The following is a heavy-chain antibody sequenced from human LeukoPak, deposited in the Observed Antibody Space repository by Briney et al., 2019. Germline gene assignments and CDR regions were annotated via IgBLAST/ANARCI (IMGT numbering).Heavy chain of an antibody. J-gene: IGHJ4*02. Sequence: PGGSLRLSCAASGFTFSDHSMSWIRQSPGKGLEWVAYISSGGSPMYYVDSVKGRSTISRDNAKNSLYLEIHSLRVEDTAVYYCVRDSHYYDTSDPKYRLDYWGQGTLVSVSS. V-gene: IGHV3-11*04. D-gene: IGHD3-22*01. CDR1: GFTFSDHS. CDR2: ISSGGSPM. CDR3: VRDSHYYDTSDPKYRLDY.